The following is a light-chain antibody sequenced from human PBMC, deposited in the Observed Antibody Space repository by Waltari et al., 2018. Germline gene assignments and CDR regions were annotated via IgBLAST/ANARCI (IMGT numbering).Light chain of an antibody. CDR1: SSNIGSNY. V-gene: IGLV1-47*01. J-gene: IGLJ3*02. Sequence: QSVLTQPPSASGTPGQRVTISWSGSSSNIGSNYIYWYQQLPGTAPKLLIYRNNQRPSVVPYRFSGSKSGTSASLAISGLRSEDEADYYCAAWDDSLSGPWVFGGGTKLTVL. CDR3: AAWDDSLSGPWV. CDR2: RNN.